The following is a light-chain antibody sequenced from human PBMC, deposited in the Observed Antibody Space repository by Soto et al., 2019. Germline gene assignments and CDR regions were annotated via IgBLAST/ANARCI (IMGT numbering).Light chain of an antibody. J-gene: IGKJ5*01. V-gene: IGKV1-5*01. CDR3: HSRA. Sequence: IHLTQAPSTLSASVLYEVTITCRASQTISRWLTWYQQKPGRAPKLLIYDASTLESGVPSRFSGSGSETEFTLTISRLQPDDFATYFCHSRAFGQGTRLEIK. CDR2: DAS. CDR1: QTISRW.